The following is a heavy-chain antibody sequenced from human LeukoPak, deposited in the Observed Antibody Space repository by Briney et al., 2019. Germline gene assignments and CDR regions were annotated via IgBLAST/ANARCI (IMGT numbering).Heavy chain of an antibody. Sequence: GGSLRLSCAASGFTFSRHWMYWVRQAPGKGLEWVANIKQDGSAKPYVDSVKGRFTISRDNAKNSLFLQMNSLRVEDTAIYYCARDNGWSADFWGQGTLVTVSS. CDR2: IKQDGSAK. V-gene: IGHV3-7*03. CDR1: GFTFSRHW. CDR3: ARDNGWSADF. J-gene: IGHJ4*02. D-gene: IGHD2-15*01.